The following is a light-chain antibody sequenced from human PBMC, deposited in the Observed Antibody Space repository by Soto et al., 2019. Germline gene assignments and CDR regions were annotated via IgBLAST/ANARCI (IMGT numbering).Light chain of an antibody. Sequence: SYELTQPPSVSVAPGKTARITCGGNNIGTKSVHWYQQKPGQAPVLVIYYDRERPSGIPERLSGSNSGNTATLTISRVEAGDEADYYCQVSDSSSEHVLFGGGTKLTVL. CDR1: NIGTKS. J-gene: IGLJ2*01. V-gene: IGLV3-21*04. CDR2: YDR. CDR3: QVSDSSSEHVL.